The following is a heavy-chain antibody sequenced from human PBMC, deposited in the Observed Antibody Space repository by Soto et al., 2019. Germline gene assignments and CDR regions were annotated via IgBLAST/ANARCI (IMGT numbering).Heavy chain of an antibody. D-gene: IGHD5-18*01. CDR3: VKDFRRYTNGLDV. CDR2: ISWNSAST. CDR1: GFTYEDFA. Sequence: EVQLVESGGGLVEPGKSLRLSCVVSGFTYEDFAMHWVRQAPGKGPEWVSGISWNSASTGYADSVTGRFTISRDNAKNSLYLQMRNLTGDDTAMYSGVKDFRRYTNGLDVWGPGTSVTVS. J-gene: IGHJ6*02. V-gene: IGHV3-9*01.